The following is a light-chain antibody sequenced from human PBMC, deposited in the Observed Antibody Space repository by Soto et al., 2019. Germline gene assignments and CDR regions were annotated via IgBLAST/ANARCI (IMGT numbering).Light chain of an antibody. Sequence: EIVLTQSPGTRPLSPGERATLSCRASQSVSTDYLAWYQQKPGQAPRLLIFGVSTRATGISDRFSGSGSGTDFTLIISRLEPEDFAVYYCQHYGSSPPSWTFGQGTRLEIK. CDR3: QHYGSSPPSWT. CDR1: QSVSTDY. CDR2: GVS. V-gene: IGKV3-20*01. J-gene: IGKJ5*01.